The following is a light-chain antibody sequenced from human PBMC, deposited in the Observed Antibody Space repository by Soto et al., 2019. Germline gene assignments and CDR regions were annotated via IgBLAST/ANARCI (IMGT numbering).Light chain of an antibody. Sequence: EIVLTQSPGTLSLSPGERVTLSCRASPSVSSSYLAWYQQKPGQAPRLLFYGASRRATGIPDRFSGGQSGTDFTLTVSRLEPEDFAVYFCQRYGSSPYTFGQGTKWEI. J-gene: IGKJ2*01. CDR2: GAS. CDR3: QRYGSSPYT. CDR1: PSVSSSY. V-gene: IGKV3-20*01.